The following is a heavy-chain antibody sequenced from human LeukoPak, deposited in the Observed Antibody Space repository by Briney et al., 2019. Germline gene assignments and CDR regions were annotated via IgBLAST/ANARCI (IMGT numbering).Heavy chain of an antibody. J-gene: IGHJ4*02. V-gene: IGHV1-46*01. Sequence: ASVKVSCKASGYTFTSYYMHWVRQAPGQGLEWMGIINPSGGSTSYAQKFQGRVTMTRDMSTSTVYMELSSLRSDDTAVYYCARDSRRYYYDSSGYYGYWGQGTLVTVSS. D-gene: IGHD3-22*01. CDR2: INPSGGST. CDR1: GYTFTSYY. CDR3: ARDSRRYYYDSSGYYGY.